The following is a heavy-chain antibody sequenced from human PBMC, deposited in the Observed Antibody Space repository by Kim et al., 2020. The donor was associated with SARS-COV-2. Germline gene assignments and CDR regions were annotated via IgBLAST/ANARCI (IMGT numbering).Heavy chain of an antibody. CDR1: EFTFSRYS. CDR2: ISRNSDYI. J-gene: IGHJ4*01. CDR3: ARDLSLGRPGGFDY. D-gene: IGHD3-10*01. Sequence: GGSLRLSCAASEFTFSRYSMNWVRQAPGKGLEWVSTISRNSDYIYYADSVEGRFTISRDNGKNSLYLQMNSLRADDTDMYYCARDLSLGRPGGFDYWGQGTLVNVSA. V-gene: IGHV3-21*01.